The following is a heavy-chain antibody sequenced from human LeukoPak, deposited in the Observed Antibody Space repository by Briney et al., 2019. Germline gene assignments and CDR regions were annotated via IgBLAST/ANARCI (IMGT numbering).Heavy chain of an antibody. Sequence: AGGSLRLSCAASGFTFSKYAMSWVRQAPGKGLEWIGYIYYIGSTNYNPSLKSRVTISVDTSKNQFSLKLSSVTAADTAVYYCARHMYGGNSFDYWGQGTLVTVSS. CDR3: ARHMYGGNSFDY. CDR1: GFTFSKYA. J-gene: IGHJ4*02. CDR2: IYYIGST. D-gene: IGHD4-23*01. V-gene: IGHV4-59*08.